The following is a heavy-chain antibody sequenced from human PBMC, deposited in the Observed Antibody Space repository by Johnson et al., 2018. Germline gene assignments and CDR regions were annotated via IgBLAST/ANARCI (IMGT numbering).Heavy chain of an antibody. D-gene: IGHD2-2*01. Sequence: VQLVQSGGGLVHPGGSLRLSCAASGFTFSNYWLSWVRQAPGKGLEWVANIKPDGSQKYYVDSVKGRFTISRDNAKNSLYLQMNSLRAEDTAVYYCARRKIETSWSFDYWGQGTLVTVSS. CDR3: ARRKIETSWSFDY. J-gene: IGHJ4*02. CDR1: GFTFSNYW. V-gene: IGHV3-7*01. CDR2: IKPDGSQK.